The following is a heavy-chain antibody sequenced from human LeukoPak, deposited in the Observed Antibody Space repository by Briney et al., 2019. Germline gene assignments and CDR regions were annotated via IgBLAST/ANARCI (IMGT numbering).Heavy chain of an antibody. D-gene: IGHD2-21*02. CDR3: AKDHANTPVVTN. CDR2: INSDGSST. V-gene: IGHV3-74*01. CDR1: GFTFSSHW. J-gene: IGHJ4*02. Sequence: GGSLRLSCAASGFTFSSHWMHWVRQAPGKGLVWVSRINSDGSSTSYADSVKGRFTISRDNSKSTLDLQMNNLRVDDTAIYYCAKDHANTPVVTNWGQGILVSVSS.